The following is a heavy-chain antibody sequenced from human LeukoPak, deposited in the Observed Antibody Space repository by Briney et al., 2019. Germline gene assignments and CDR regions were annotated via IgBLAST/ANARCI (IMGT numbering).Heavy chain of an antibody. Sequence: GGSLRLSCAASGFTFSDYYMSWIHQAPGKGLEWVSYISSSGSTIYYADSVKGRFTISRDNAKNSLYLQMNSLRAEDTAVYYCARANVLLWFGESIGAFDIWGQGTMVTVSS. CDR1: GFTFSDYY. J-gene: IGHJ3*02. CDR3: ARANVLLWFGESIGAFDI. D-gene: IGHD3-10*01. CDR2: ISSSGSTI. V-gene: IGHV3-11*01.